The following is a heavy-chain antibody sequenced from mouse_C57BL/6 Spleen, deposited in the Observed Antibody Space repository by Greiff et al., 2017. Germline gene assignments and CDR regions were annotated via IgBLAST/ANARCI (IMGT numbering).Heavy chain of an antibody. Sequence: QVQLQQPGAELVMPGASVKLSCKASGYTFISSWMHWVKQRPGQGLEWIGEIDPSDSYTNYNQQFKGKSTLTVDKSSSTAYMQLSSLTSEDSAVDVCAGEDYVWYFDVWGKGTTVTVSA. V-gene: IGHV1-69*01. J-gene: IGHJ1*03. CDR3: AGEDYVWYFDV. D-gene: IGHD2-4*01. CDR2: IDPSDSYT. CDR1: GYTFISSW.